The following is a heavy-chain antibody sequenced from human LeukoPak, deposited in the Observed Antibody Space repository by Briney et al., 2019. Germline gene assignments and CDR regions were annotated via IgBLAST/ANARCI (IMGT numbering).Heavy chain of an antibody. J-gene: IGHJ6*02. D-gene: IGHD3-3*01. CDR3: AKLPHYDFWSGDPSYEMDV. V-gene: IGHV3-30*18. Sequence: PGRSLRLSCAASGFTFSSYGMHWVRQAPGKGLEWVAVISYDGSNKYYADSVKGRFTISRDNSKNTLYLQMNSLRAEDTAVYYCAKLPHYDFWSGDPSYEMDVWGQGTTVTVSS. CDR2: ISYDGSNK. CDR1: GFTFSSYG.